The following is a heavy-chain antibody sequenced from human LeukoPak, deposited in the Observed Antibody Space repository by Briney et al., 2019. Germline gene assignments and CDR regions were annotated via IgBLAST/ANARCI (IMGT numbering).Heavy chain of an antibody. CDR2: INPNSGGT. V-gene: IGHV1-2*02. D-gene: IGHD2-15*01. Sequence: ASVKVSCKASGYTFTGYYMHWVRQAPGQGLEWMGWINPNSGGTNYAQKFQGRVTMTRDTSISTAYMELSRLRSDDTAVYYCARGDCSGGSCYPGFDPWGQGTLVTVSS. CDR1: GYTFTGYY. CDR3: ARGDCSGGSCYPGFDP. J-gene: IGHJ5*02.